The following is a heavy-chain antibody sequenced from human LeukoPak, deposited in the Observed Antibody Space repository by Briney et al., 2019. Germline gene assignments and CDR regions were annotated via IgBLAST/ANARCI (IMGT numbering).Heavy chain of an antibody. CDR2: ISYDGSNK. D-gene: IGHD2-21*02. Sequence: SGGSLRLSCAASGFTFSSYGMHWVRQAPGKGLEWVAVISYDGSNKYYADSVKGRFTISRDNSKNTLYLQMNSLRAEDTAVYYCTRGDPDKWGQGTLVIVSS. CDR1: GFTFSSYG. V-gene: IGHV3-30*03. J-gene: IGHJ4*02. CDR3: TRGDPDK.